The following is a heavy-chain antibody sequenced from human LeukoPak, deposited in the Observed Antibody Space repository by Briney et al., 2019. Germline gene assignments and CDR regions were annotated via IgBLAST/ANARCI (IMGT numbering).Heavy chain of an antibody. CDR2: IYYSGST. J-gene: IGHJ4*02. V-gene: IGHV4-59*01. D-gene: IGHD4-17*01. CDR3: ARDSPYGPHFDY. Sequence: IGYIYYSGSTNYNPSLKSRVTISVDTSKNQFSLKLSSVTAADTAVYYCARDSPYGPHFDYWGQGTLVTVSS.